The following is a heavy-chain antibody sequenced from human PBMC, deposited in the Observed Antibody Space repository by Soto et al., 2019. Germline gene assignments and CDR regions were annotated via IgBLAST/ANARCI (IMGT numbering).Heavy chain of an antibody. V-gene: IGHV3-7*05. CDR1: RFTFSSYW. CDR3: ARTGWNWYYYGMDV. Sequence: GSLRLSCAASRFTFSSYWMSWVRQAPGKGLEWVANIKQDGSEKYYVDSVKGRFTISRDNAKNSLYLQMNSLRAEDTAVYYCARTGWNWYYYGMDVWGQGTTVTVSS. J-gene: IGHJ6*02. CDR2: IKQDGSEK. D-gene: IGHD1-7*01.